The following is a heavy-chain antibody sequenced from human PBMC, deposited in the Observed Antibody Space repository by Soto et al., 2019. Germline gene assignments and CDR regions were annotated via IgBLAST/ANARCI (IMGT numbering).Heavy chain of an antibody. CDR1: GFTFSSYS. D-gene: IGHD6-6*01. CDR3: ARDFGAARTYYGMDV. Sequence: GGSLRLSCVASGFTFSSYSMNSVRHAPGKGLEWVSSISSSSSYIYYADSVKGRFTISRDNAKNSLYLQMNSLRAEDTAVYYCARDFGAARTYYGMDVWGQGTTVTVSS. V-gene: IGHV3-21*01. CDR2: ISSSSSYI. J-gene: IGHJ6*02.